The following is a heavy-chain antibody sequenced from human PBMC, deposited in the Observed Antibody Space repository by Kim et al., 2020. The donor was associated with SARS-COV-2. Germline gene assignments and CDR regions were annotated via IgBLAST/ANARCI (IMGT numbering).Heavy chain of an antibody. CDR1: GGSFSGYY. V-gene: IGHV4-34*01. CDR2: INHSGST. Sequence: SETLSLTCAVYGGSFSGYYWSWIRQPPGKGLEWIGEINHSGSTNYNPTLKSGATISVDTSKNQFSLKLSSVTAADTAVYYCARGEAPRGLRIFGWGQGT. J-gene: IGHJ1*01. D-gene: IGHD5-12*01. CDR3: ARGEAPRGLRIFG.